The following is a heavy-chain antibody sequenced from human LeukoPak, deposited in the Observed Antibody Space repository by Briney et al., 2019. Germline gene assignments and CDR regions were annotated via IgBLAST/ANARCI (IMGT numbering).Heavy chain of an antibody. CDR3: ARHGPPRAGWGRKYYYMDV. CDR2: INHSGRT. D-gene: IGHD3-16*01. J-gene: IGHJ6*03. CDR1: GGSFSTYY. Sequence: SETLSLTCAVYGGSFSTYYWSWIRQPPGKGLEWIGEINHSGRTDYNPSLKSRVTISVDTSKNQFSLKLSSVTAADTAVYYCARHGPPRAGWGRKYYYMDVWGKGTTVTISS. V-gene: IGHV4-34*01.